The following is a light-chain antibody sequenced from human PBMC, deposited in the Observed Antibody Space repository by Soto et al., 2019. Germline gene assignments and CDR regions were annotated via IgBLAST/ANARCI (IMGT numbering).Light chain of an antibody. CDR3: SSYAGSNNYVV. V-gene: IGLV2-8*01. CDR1: SSDVGGYNY. Sequence: QSALTQPPSASGSPGQSVTISCSGTSSDVGGYNYVSWYQQHPGKAPKFMIYEVSKRPSGVPDRFSGSKSGNTASLTVSGLQAEDEADYYCSSYAGSNNYVVFGGVTKLTVL. J-gene: IGLJ2*01. CDR2: EVS.